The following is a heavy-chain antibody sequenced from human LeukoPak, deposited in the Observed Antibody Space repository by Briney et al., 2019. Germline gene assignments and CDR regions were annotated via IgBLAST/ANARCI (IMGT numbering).Heavy chain of an antibody. D-gene: IGHD4-17*01. Sequence: ASVKVSCKASGGTFSSYAISWVRQAPGQGLEWMGRIIPILGIANYAQKFQGRVTITADKSTSTAYMELSSLRSEDTAVYYCARDLPYGDHPQGDFDYWGQGTLVTVSS. J-gene: IGHJ4*02. V-gene: IGHV1-69*04. CDR2: IIPILGIA. CDR1: GGTFSSYA. CDR3: ARDLPYGDHPQGDFDY.